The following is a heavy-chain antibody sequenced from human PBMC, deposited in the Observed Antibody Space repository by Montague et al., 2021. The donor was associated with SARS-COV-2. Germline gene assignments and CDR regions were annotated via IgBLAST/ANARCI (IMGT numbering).Heavy chain of an antibody. Sequence: LRLSCAVSGFTFDDYGMSWVRQVPGKGLEYVSGISRSGDRTAYGDSVKGRFIISRDNAKNCLYLQMNSLRVEDTAFYHCSRGGGMIRGVVDFWGQGILVSVSS. D-gene: IGHD3-10*01. J-gene: IGHJ4*02. CDR1: GFTFDDYG. CDR3: SRGGGMIRGVVDF. CDR2: ISRSGDRT. V-gene: IGHV3-20*01.